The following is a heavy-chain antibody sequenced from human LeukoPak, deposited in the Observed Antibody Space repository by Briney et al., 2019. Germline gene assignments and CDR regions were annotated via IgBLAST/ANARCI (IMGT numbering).Heavy chain of an antibody. Sequence: GGSLRLSCAASGFTFSSYGIHWVRQAPGKGLEWVAFIRYDGSIKYFADSVKGRFTISRDNSKNTLYLQMNLRADDTAVYYCAKSFRSGWYRGVIDYWGQGTLVTVSS. CDR1: GFTFSSYG. CDR2: IRYDGSIK. J-gene: IGHJ4*02. D-gene: IGHD6-13*01. V-gene: IGHV3-30*02. CDR3: AKSFRSGWYRGVIDY.